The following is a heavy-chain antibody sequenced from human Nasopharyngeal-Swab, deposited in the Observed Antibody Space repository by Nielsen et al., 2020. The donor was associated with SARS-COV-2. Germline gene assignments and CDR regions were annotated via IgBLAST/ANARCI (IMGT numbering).Heavy chain of an antibody. CDR2: IGTSSTPI. Sequence: GSLKISCAASGFTLSTYSMDWVRQVPGKGLEWVAHIGTSSTPIYYADSVRGRFSISRDNAKNSLSLLMSTLRGEDTAVYYCVGGWRSNSFDYWGQGARVTVSA. D-gene: IGHD2/OR15-2a*01. CDR1: GFTLSTYS. CDR3: VGGWRSNSFDY. V-gene: IGHV3-48*01. J-gene: IGHJ4*01.